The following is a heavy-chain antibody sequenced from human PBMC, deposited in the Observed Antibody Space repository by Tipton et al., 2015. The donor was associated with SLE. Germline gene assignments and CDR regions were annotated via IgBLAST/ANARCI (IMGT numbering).Heavy chain of an antibody. D-gene: IGHD1-14*01. J-gene: IGHJ4*02. V-gene: IGHV4-4*02. CDR3: ARPDLI. CDR2: IDHSGST. CDR1: GGSISSRNW. Sequence: TLSLTCAVYGGSISSRNWWSWIRQPPGKGLEWIGEIDHSGSTNYNPSLESRVTISVDTSKNQLSLNLNPVTAADTAVYYCARPDLIWGQGTQVTVSS.